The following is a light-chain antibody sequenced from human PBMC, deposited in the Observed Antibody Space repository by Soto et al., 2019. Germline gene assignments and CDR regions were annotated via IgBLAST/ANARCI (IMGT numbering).Light chain of an antibody. CDR1: QGISTY. Sequence: DIQLTQSPSFLAASVGDRVTITCRASQGISTYLAWYQQKPGKAPKLLIYAASTLQSGVPSRVSGSGSGTELTLPISSLQPEDFATYYCLQLNSYPRSFGQGTRLEIK. J-gene: IGKJ2*01. V-gene: IGKV1-9*01. CDR2: AAS. CDR3: LQLNSYPRS.